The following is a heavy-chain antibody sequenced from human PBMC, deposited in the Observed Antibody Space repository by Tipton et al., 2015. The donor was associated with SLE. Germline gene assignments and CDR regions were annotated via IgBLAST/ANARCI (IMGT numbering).Heavy chain of an antibody. Sequence: TLSLTCAVSGGSISSSNWWSWVRHPPGKGLEWIGEIYHSGSNNYNPSLKSRVHISVDTSKNQFSLKLSSVTAADTAVYYCASDGVWNPIWGQGTMVTVSS. J-gene: IGHJ3*02. CDR1: GGSISSSNW. CDR2: IYHSGSN. D-gene: IGHD1-1*01. V-gene: IGHV4-4*02. CDR3: ASDGVWNPI.